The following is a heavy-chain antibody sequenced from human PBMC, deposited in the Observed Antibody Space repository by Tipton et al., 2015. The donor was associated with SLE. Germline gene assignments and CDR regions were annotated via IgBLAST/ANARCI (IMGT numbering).Heavy chain of an antibody. D-gene: IGHD6-13*01. CDR1: GGSITTGGYS. CDR3: AREGSSWYYFDY. V-gene: IGHV4-30-2*02. J-gene: IGHJ4*02. CDR2: IYQSGST. Sequence: TLSLTCVVSGGSITTGGYSWSWTRQPPGKGLEWIGHIYQSGSTSYNPSLKSRVTISVNRSNNQFSLKLSSVTAADTAVYYCAREGSSWYYFDYWGQGTLVTVSS.